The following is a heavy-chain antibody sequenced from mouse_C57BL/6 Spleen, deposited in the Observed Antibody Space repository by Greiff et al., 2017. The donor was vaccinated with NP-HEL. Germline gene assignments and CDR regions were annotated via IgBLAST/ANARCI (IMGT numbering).Heavy chain of an antibody. CDR3: AKGGLLRSSFDY. Sequence: VQLQQSGAELVKPGASVKISCKASGYTFTDYYINWVKQRPGQGLEWIGKIGPGSGSSSYNEKFTGKAPLTVDKSSCTAYMELNSVTYEGSAVYFCAKGGLLRSSFDYWGQGTTLTVSS. CDR1: GYTFTDYY. D-gene: IGHD1-1*01. CDR2: IGPGSGSS. V-gene: IGHV1-77*01. J-gene: IGHJ2*01.